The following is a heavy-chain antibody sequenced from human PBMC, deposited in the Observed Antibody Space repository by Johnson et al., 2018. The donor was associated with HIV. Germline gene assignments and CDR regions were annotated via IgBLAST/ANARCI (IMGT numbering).Heavy chain of an antibody. CDR3: ARALTTDAFDI. CDR2: INRDGSDK. J-gene: IGHJ3*02. D-gene: IGHD4-17*01. Sequence: VQLVESGGGLNQPGGSLRLSCAASGFTVSSNYMSWVRQAPGKGLEWVANINRDGSDKYYVDSVKGRFTISRDNAQDSLYLQMNSLRVDDTAVYYCARALTTDAFDIWGQGTMVTVSS. CDR1: GFTVSSNY. V-gene: IGHV3-7*01.